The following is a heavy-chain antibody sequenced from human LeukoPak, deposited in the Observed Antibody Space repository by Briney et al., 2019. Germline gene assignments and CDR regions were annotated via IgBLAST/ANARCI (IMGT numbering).Heavy chain of an antibody. CDR2: IRYDGSNK. CDR1: GFTFSSYG. CDR3: ARPAGGAGYMDV. D-gene: IGHD6-13*01. Sequence: GGSLRLSCAASGFTFSSYGMHWVRQAPGKGLEWVAFIRYDGSNKYYADSVKGRFTISRDNSKNSLYLQMNSLRAEDTAVYYCARPAGGAGYMDVWGKGTTVTVSS. J-gene: IGHJ6*03. V-gene: IGHV3-30*02.